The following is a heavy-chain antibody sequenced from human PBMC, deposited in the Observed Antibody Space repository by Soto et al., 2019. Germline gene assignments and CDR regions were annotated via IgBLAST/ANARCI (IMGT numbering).Heavy chain of an antibody. CDR1: GYTFTGYY. CDR2: INPNSGGT. J-gene: IGHJ3*02. Sequence: ASVRVSCKASGYTFTGYYMHWLLQAPGQGLEWMGWINPNSGGTNYAQKFQGWVTMTRDTSISTAYMELSRLRSDDTAVYYCAGVGGGYSSSLVEDAFDIWGQGTMVTVSS. V-gene: IGHV1-2*04. CDR3: AGVGGGYSSSLVEDAFDI. D-gene: IGHD6-13*01.